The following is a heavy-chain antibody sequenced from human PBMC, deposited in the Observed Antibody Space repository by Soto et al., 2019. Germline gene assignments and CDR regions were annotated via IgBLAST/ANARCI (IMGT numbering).Heavy chain of an antibody. CDR3: ARGLVTFGGVIPHGFDY. V-gene: IGHV4-31*03. Sequence: SETLSLTCTVSGGSISSGGYYWSWIRQHPGKGLEWIGYIYYSGSTYYNPSLESRVTISVDTSKNQFSLKLSSVTAADTAVYYCARGLVTFGGVIPHGFDYWGQGTLVTVPQ. CDR1: GGSISSGGYY. D-gene: IGHD3-16*02. J-gene: IGHJ4*02. CDR2: IYYSGST.